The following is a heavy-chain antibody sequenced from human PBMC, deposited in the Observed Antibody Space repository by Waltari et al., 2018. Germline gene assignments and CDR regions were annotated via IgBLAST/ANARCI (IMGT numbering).Heavy chain of an antibody. CDR1: GFDLWGYV. CDR2: IWYDGRYE. V-gene: IGHV3-33*01. J-gene: IGHJ4*02. CDR3: ARDFASTYFFDY. Sequence: QVQLVESGGGVVQPGRSLRLSCAASGFDLWGYVMHWVRQAPGKGLGWVAVIWYDGRYEYYADSVKGRFTISRDNSKDTLYLQMNSLRAEDTAVYYCARDFASTYFFDYWGQGTLVTVSS.